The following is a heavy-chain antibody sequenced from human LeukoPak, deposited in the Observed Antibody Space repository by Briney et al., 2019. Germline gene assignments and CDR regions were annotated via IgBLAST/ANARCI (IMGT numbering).Heavy chain of an antibody. D-gene: IGHD1-26*01. CDR2: IYHSGST. CDR3: ARGGSWDNWFDP. Sequence: SETLSLTCAVSGGSISSSNWRSWVRQPPGKGLEWIGEIYHSGSTYYNPSLKSRVTISVDTSKNQFSLKLSSVTAADTAVYYCARGGSWDNWFDPWGQGTLVTVSS. CDR1: GGSISSSNW. V-gene: IGHV4-4*02. J-gene: IGHJ5*02.